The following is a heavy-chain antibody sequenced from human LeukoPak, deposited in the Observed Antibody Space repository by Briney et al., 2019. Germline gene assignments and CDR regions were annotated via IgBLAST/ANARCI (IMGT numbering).Heavy chain of an antibody. CDR3: ARGYCSGGSCYSVYFDY. Sequence: GGSLRLSCAASGFTVSSNYMSWVRQAPGKGLEWVSVIYNDGRTYYADSVKGRLTISRDNSKNTLYLQKNSLRAEGTAVYYCARGYCSGGSCYSVYFDYWGQGTLVTVSS. D-gene: IGHD2-15*01. J-gene: IGHJ4*02. V-gene: IGHV3-53*01. CDR1: GFTVSSNY. CDR2: IYNDGRT.